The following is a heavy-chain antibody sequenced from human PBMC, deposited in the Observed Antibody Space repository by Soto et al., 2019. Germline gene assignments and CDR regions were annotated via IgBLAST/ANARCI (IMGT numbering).Heavy chain of an antibody. CDR2: IIPIFGTA. Sequence: ASVKVSCQASGGTFSIYAISWVRQAPGQGLEWMGGIIPIFGTANYAQKFQGRVTITADKSTSTAYMELSSLRSEDTAVYYGSRDRDYDLLGQLCDWGQGTLVTVAA. CDR1: GGTFSIYA. CDR3: SRDRDYDLLGQLCD. V-gene: IGHV1-69*06. D-gene: IGHD3-9*01. J-gene: IGHJ4*02.